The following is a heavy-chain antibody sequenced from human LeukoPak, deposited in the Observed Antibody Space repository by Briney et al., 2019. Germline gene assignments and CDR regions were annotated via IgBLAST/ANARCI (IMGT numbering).Heavy chain of an antibody. Sequence: GGSLRLTCAASGFTFSSCWMHWVRQAPGKGLVWVSRIKSDGKTNYADSVKGRFTISRDNAKNTVSLQMNSLRAEDTGVYYCARAPSEIGGYYPEYFRHWGQGTLATVSS. J-gene: IGHJ1*01. D-gene: IGHD3-22*01. CDR3: ARAPSEIGGYYPEYFRH. CDR2: IKSDGKT. V-gene: IGHV3-74*01. CDR1: GFTFSSCW.